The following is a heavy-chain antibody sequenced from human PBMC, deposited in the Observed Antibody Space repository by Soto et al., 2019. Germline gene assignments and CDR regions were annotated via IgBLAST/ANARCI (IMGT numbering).Heavy chain of an antibody. V-gene: IGHV1-69*13. CDR3: ARARIAAAGDYYYYYGMDV. D-gene: IGHD6-13*01. Sequence: SVKVSCKASGGAFSSYAISWVRQAPGQGLEWMGGIIPIFGTANYAQKFQGRVTITADESTSTAYMELSSLRSEDTAVYYCARARIAAAGDYYYYYGMDVWGQGTTVTVSS. CDR2: IIPIFGTA. CDR1: GGAFSSYA. J-gene: IGHJ6*02.